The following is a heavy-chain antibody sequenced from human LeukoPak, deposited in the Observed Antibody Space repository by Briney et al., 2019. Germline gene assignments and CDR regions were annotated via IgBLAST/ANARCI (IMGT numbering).Heavy chain of an antibody. J-gene: IGHJ4*02. D-gene: IGHD3-10*01. CDR3: AKAYFAMVRGPFDY. CDR1: GFTFSSYA. CDR2: ISGSGGST. V-gene: IGHV3-23*01. Sequence: GGSMRLSCAASGFTFSSYAMSWVRQAPGKGLEWVSAISGSGGSTYCADSVKGRLTISRDNSKNTLYLQMNSLRAEDTAVYYCAKAYFAMVRGPFDYWGQGTLVTVSS.